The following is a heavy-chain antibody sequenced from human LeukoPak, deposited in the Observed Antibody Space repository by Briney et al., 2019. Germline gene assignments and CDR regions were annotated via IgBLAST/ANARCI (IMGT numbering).Heavy chain of an antibody. V-gene: IGHV3-30*18. Sequence: GGSLRLSCVASGFDFSNYGMHWVRQAPGKGLEWVSLISDDGSDQYYAESVKGRFSISRDNSKNTLYLQMTSLRPDDTAVYFCAQRVPAPLFHNWGQGTLVTVS. CDR2: ISDDGSDQ. CDR1: GFDFSNYG. J-gene: IGHJ4*02. D-gene: IGHD2-2*01. CDR3: AQRVPAPLFHN.